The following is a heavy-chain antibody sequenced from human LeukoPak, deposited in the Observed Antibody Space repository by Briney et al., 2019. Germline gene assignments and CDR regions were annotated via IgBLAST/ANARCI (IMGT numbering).Heavy chain of an antibody. D-gene: IGHD3-22*01. CDR2: ISGSGGST. J-gene: IGHJ4*02. V-gene: IGHV3-23*01. CDR3: AKDNYDSSGYYY. Sequence: GGSLRLSCAASGFTFSSYAMSWVRQAPGKGLEWVSGISGSGGSTYYADSVKGRFTISRDNSKNTLYLQMNSLGAEDTAVYYCAKDNYDSSGYYYWGQGTLVTVSS. CDR1: GFTFSSYA.